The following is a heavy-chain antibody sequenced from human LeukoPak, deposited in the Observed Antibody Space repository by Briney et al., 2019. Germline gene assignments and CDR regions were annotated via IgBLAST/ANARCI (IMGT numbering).Heavy chain of an antibody. J-gene: IGHJ5*02. Sequence: ASVKVSCKASGYTFTSYYMHWVRQAPGQGLEWMGIINPSGGSTSYAQKFQSRVTMTRDTSTSTVYMELSSLRSEDTAVYYCARDRNPWRPEYWFDPWGQGTLVTVSS. V-gene: IGHV1-46*01. D-gene: IGHD1-14*01. CDR3: ARDRNPWRPEYWFDP. CDR1: GYTFTSYY. CDR2: INPSGGST.